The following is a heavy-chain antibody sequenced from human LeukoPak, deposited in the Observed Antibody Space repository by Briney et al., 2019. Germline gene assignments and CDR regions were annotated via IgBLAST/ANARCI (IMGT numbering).Heavy chain of an antibody. Sequence: GESLKISCKGSGYSFTSYWIGWVRQMPGKGLEWMGIIYPGDSDTRYSPSFQGQVTISADKSISTAYLQWSSLKASDTAMYYCARQRVGAADGRYYYYYMDVWGKGTTVTVSS. CDR3: ARQRVGAADGRYYYYYMDV. V-gene: IGHV5-51*01. CDR2: IYPGDSDT. J-gene: IGHJ6*03. D-gene: IGHD6-13*01. CDR1: GYSFTSYW.